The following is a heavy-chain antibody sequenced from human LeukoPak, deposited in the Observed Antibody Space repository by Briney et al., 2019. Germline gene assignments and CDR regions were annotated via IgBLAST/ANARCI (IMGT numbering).Heavy chain of an antibody. D-gene: IGHD5-12*01. CDR2: IYYSGST. CDR1: GGSTSSYY. J-gene: IGHJ4*02. CDR3: ARGRLFSGYRGNVGHEDFDY. V-gene: IGHV4-59*12. Sequence: SETLSLTCTVSGGSTSSYYWSWIRQPPGKGLEWIGYIYYSGSTNYNPSLKSRVTISVDTSRNQFSLRLSSVTAADTAVYYCARGRLFSGYRGNVGHEDFDYWGQGSLVTVSS.